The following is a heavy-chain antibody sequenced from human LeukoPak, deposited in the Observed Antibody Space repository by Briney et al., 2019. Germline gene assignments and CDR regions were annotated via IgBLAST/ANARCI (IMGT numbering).Heavy chain of an antibody. CDR2: ISSSSSTI. CDR3: ARDFSHRPLLHRPYYFDY. V-gene: IGHV3-48*01. CDR1: GFTFSSYS. J-gene: IGHJ4*02. Sequence: PGGSLRLSCAASGFTFSSYSMNWVRQAPGKGLEWVSYISSSSSTIYYADSVKGRFTISRDNAKNSLYLQMNSLRAEDTAVYYCARDFSHRPLLHRPYYFDYWGQGTLVTVSS. D-gene: IGHD5/OR15-5a*01.